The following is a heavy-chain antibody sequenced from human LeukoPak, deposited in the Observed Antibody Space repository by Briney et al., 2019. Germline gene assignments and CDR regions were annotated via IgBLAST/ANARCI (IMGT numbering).Heavy chain of an antibody. CDR2: IYTGGST. CDR1: GGSISSYY. V-gene: IGHV4-4*09. D-gene: IGHD3-3*01. J-gene: IGHJ3*02. Sequence: SETLSLTCTVSGGSISSYYWSWIRQPPGKGLEWIGYIYTGGSTNYNPSLKSRVTISVDTSKNQFSLKLSSVTAADTAVYYCARSITIFGVVTDDDAFDIWGQGTMVTASS. CDR3: ARSITIFGVVTDDDAFDI.